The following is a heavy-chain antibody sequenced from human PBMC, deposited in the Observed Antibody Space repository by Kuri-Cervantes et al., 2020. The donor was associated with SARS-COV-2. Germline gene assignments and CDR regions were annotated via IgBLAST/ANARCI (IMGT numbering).Heavy chain of an antibody. CDR3: ARGKTMVRGENYYYMDV. V-gene: IGHV6-1*01. CDR1: GDSVSSNRAA. D-gene: IGHD3-10*01. CDR2: TYFRSKWYN. J-gene: IGHJ6*03. Sequence: SQTLSPTRALSGDSVSSNRAAWNWLRQSPSRGLEWLGRTYFRSKWYNDYAVSVKSRITINPDTSKKQFSLQLNSVTPEDTAVYYCARGKTMVRGENYYYMDVWGKGTTVTVSS.